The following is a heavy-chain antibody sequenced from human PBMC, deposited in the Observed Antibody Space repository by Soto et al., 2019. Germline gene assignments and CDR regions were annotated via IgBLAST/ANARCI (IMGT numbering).Heavy chain of an antibody. J-gene: IGHJ4*02. D-gene: IGHD2-2*03. CDR2: VTNLGGTI. CDR1: GVTLSTYA. CDR3: AKDGNNGYAFDH. Sequence: GGALGVSGAASGVTLSTYAMSWVRQAPGTGLEWVSGVTNLGGTINYADSVKGRFTISRDNSKNTLYLQMSSLRAEDTAVYYCAKDGNNGYAFDHWGQGTLVTVSS. V-gene: IGHV3-23*01.